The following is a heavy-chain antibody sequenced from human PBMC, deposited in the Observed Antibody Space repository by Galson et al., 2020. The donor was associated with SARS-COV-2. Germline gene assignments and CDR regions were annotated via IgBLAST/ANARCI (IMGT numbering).Heavy chain of an antibody. V-gene: IGHV3-33*01. J-gene: IGHJ4*02. CDR2: IWYDGSNT. CDR3: ARDLVGTGEMDY. CDR1: GFTFSSYG. D-gene: IGHD1-26*01. Sequence: GGSLRLSCAPSGFTFSSYGMHWVRQAPGKGMEWVAVIWYDGSNTYYADSVKGRFTISRDNSKNTLYLQMNSLRAEDTAVYYCARDLVGTGEMDYWGQGTLVTVSS.